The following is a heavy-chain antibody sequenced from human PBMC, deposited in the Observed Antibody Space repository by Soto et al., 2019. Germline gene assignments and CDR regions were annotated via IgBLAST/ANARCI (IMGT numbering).Heavy chain of an antibody. CDR1: GYTFTGYY. D-gene: IGHD6-13*01. V-gene: IGHV1-2*02. J-gene: IGHJ3*02. CDR3: AGRIAAVGYAFDS. Sequence: AAVKVSCKSSGYTFTGYYLHWVRRAPGQGLEWMGWINPNSGGTNYAQKFQGRVTMTRDTSISTAYMELSRLRSDDTAVYYCAGRIAAVGYAFDSWGQGAMVTVSS. CDR2: INPNSGGT.